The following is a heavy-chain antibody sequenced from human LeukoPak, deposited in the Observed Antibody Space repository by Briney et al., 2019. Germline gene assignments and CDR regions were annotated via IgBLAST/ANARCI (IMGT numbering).Heavy chain of an antibody. CDR2: IIPILGIA. CDR1: GGTFSSYA. D-gene: IGHD6-6*01. V-gene: IGHV1-69*04. Sequence: SVKVSCKASGGTFSSYAISWVRQAPGQGLEWMGRIIPILGIANYAQKFQGRVTITADKSTSTAYMELSSLRSEDTAVYYCARGLGYSSSVYYYYYYGMDVWGQGTTVTVS. CDR3: ARGLGYSSSVYYYYYYGMDV. J-gene: IGHJ6*02.